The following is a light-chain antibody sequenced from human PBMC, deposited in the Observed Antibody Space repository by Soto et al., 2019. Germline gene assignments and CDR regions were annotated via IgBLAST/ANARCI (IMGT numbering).Light chain of an antibody. J-gene: IGKJ2*01. Sequence: DIVMTQSPATLSVSPGERATLSCRASQSVSSNLAWYQQKPGQAPRLLIYGASTRATGIPARFSGSGSGTEFPLTISSLQSEDFAVYYCQQYNNWPPYTFGQGTKLEIK. V-gene: IGKV3-15*01. CDR2: GAS. CDR1: QSVSSN. CDR3: QQYNNWPPYT.